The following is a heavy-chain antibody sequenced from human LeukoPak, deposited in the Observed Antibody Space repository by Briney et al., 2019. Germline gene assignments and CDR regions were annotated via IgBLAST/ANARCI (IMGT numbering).Heavy chain of an antibody. J-gene: IGHJ4*02. CDR1: GFTFSSYW. Sequence: GGSLRLSCAASGFTFSSYWMSWVRQAPGKGLEWVAFIRKDGNNENYADSVKGRFTISRDNSKNTLYLQMNSLQTEDTAVYYCAKDRGDYPPYFDYWGQGTLVTVSS. D-gene: IGHD2-21*02. V-gene: IGHV3-30*02. CDR2: IRKDGNNE. CDR3: AKDRGDYPPYFDY.